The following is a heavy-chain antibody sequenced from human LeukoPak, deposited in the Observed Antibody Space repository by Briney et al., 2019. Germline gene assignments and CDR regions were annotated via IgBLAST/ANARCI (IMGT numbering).Heavy chain of an antibody. J-gene: IGHJ6*02. CDR3: ARRADNYYGLDV. Sequence: SETLSLTCTVSGGSISSGGDYWGWIRQVPGKGLEWIGYSNYRGSTYNNPSLKSRVTISVDTSKNQFSLKLTSVTAADTAIYYCARRADNYYGLDVWGQGTTVTVSS. D-gene: IGHD6-25*01. CDR2: SNYRGST. CDR1: GGSISSGGDY. V-gene: IGHV4-31*03.